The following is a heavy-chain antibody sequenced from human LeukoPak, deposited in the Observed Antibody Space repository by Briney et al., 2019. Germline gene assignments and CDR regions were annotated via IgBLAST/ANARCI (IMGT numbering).Heavy chain of an antibody. J-gene: IGHJ4*02. V-gene: IGHV4-39*01. CDR2: IYYSGST. Sequence: IPSETLSLTCTVSGGSISSSSYYWGWIRQPPGKGLEWIGSIYYSGSTYYNPSLKSRVTISVDTSKNQFSLKLSSVTAADTAVYYCARRTDCSSTSCYLGYFDYWGQGTLVTVSS. CDR3: ARRTDCSSTSCYLGYFDY. CDR1: GGSISSSSYY. D-gene: IGHD2-2*01.